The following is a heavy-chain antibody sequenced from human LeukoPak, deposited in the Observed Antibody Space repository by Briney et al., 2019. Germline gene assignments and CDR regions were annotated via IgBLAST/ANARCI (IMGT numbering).Heavy chain of an antibody. Sequence: GGSLRLSCAASGFTFRAYWMTWVRQAPGKGLEWVANIKQDGSEKYYVDSVKGRFTISRDNAKNSLYLQMNSLRAEDTAVYYCASGSYGSGFYYFYYMDVWGKGTTVTVSS. CDR3: ASGSYGSGFYYFYYMDV. D-gene: IGHD3-10*01. V-gene: IGHV3-7*01. J-gene: IGHJ6*03. CDR2: IKQDGSEK. CDR1: GFTFRAYW.